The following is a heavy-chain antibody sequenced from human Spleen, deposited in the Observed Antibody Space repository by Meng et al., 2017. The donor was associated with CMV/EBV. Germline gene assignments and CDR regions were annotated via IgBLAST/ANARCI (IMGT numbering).Heavy chain of an antibody. J-gene: IGHJ4*02. CDR3: ARAGYSYGYVLHFDY. CDR1: GFTVRSKY. D-gene: IGHD5-18*01. Sequence: GESLKISCAVSGFTVRSKYMSWVRQAPGKGLEWVSRINSDGSSTSYADSVKGRFTISRDNAKSSLYLQMNSLRAEDTAVYYCARAGYSYGYVLHFDYWGQGTLVTVSS. CDR2: INSDGSST. V-gene: IGHV3-74*01.